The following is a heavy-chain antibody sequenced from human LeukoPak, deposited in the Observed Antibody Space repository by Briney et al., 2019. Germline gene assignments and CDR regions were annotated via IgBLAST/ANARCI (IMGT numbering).Heavy chain of an antibody. Sequence: ETLSLTCTVSGDSISSSYWSWLRQPPGKGLEWASYISSSSSTIYYADSVKGRFTISRDNAKNSLYLQMNSLRDEDTAVYYCARTIAAAGWFDPWGQGTLVTVSS. J-gene: IGHJ5*02. CDR2: ISSSSSTI. D-gene: IGHD6-13*01. CDR1: GDSISSSY. CDR3: ARTIAAAGWFDP. V-gene: IGHV3-48*02.